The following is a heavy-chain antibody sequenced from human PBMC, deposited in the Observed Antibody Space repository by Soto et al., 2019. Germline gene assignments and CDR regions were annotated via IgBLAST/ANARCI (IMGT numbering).Heavy chain of an antibody. J-gene: IGHJ4*02. V-gene: IGHV3-11*06. CDR2: ISTSSSLT. D-gene: IGHD1-26*01. Sequence: AGGSLRLSCAVSGFTFTDYYMNWIRQAPGKGLEWVSYISTSSSLTNYADSVRGRFAISRDNAKNSLYLQMNSLRDEDTAVYYCARQAPGELTAFDYWGQGTLVTVSS. CDR1: GFTFTDYY. CDR3: ARQAPGELTAFDY.